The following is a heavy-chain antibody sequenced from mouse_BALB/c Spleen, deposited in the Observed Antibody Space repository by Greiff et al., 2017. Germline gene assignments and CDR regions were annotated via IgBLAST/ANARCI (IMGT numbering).Heavy chain of an antibody. CDR2: IDPSDSYT. CDR1: GYTFTSYW. J-gene: IGHJ2*01. CDR3: TRKNPYDYFDY. Sequence: QVQLQQPGAELVKPGASVKMSCKASGYTFTSYWMHWVKQRPGQGLEWIGVIDPSDSYTSYNQKFKGKATLTVDTSSSTAYMQLSSLTSEDSAVYYCTRKNPYDYFDYWGQGTTLTVSS. V-gene: IGHV1S127*01. D-gene: IGHD2-3*01.